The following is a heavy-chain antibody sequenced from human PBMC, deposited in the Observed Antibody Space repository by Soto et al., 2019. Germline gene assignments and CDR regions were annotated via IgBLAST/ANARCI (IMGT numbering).Heavy chain of an antibody. J-gene: IGHJ6*03. CDR3: ARLGDYDFWSGYYSTSSDYYYYYMDV. CDR1: RGPISSGGYY. Sequence: SETLSLTCTFSRGPISSGGYYWNWIRQHPGKGLEWIGYIYYSGSTYYNPSLKSRVTISVDTSKNQFSLKLSSVTAADTAVYYCARLGDYDFWSGYYSTSSDYYYYYMDVWGKGTTVTGSS. D-gene: IGHD3-3*01. V-gene: IGHV4-31*02. CDR2: IYYSGST.